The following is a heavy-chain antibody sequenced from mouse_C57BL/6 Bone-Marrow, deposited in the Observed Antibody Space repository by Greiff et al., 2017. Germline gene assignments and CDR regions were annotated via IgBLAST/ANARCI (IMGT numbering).Heavy chain of an antibody. CDR3: ARDDDYAMDY. CDR1: GFTFSSYA. D-gene: IGHD2-3*01. J-gene: IGHJ4*01. Sequence: DVHLVESGGGLVKPGGSLKLSCAASGFTFSSYAMSWVRQTPEKRLEWVATISDGGSYTYYPDNVKGRFTISRDNATNNLYLQMSHLKSEDTAMYYCARDDDYAMDYCGQGTSVTVSS. V-gene: IGHV5-4*01. CDR2: ISDGGSYT.